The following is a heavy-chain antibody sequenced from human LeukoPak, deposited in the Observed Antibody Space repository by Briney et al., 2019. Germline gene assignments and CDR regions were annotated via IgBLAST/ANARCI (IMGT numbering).Heavy chain of an antibody. V-gene: IGHV1-46*01. J-gene: IGHJ4*02. CDR3: AREGVSGAYSSFLYYFDY. D-gene: IGHD6-6*01. CDR2: INPSGGST. Sequence: ASVKVSCKASGYTFTSYYMHWVRQAPGQGLEWMGIINPSGGSTSYAQKFQGRVTMTRDTSISTAYMELSRLRSDDTAVYYCAREGVSGAYSSFLYYFDYWGQGTLVTVSS. CDR1: GYTFTSYY.